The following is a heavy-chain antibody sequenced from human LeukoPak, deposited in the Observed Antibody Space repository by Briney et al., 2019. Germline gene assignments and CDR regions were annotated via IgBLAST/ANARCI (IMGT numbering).Heavy chain of an antibody. Sequence: GGSLRLSCAASGFTFSSYAMSWVRQAPGKGLEWVSVIYSGGSTYYADSVKGRFTISRDNSKNTLYLQMNSLRAEDTAVYYCARDWPPLVSEDSSGHAYWGQGTLVTVSS. CDR3: ARDWPPLVSEDSSGHAY. D-gene: IGHD3-22*01. J-gene: IGHJ4*02. CDR1: GFTFSSYA. CDR2: IYSGGST. V-gene: IGHV3-53*01.